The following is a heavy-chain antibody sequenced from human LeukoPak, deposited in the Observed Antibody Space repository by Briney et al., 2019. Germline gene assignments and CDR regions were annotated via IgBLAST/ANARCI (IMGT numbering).Heavy chain of an antibody. Sequence: GASVKVSCKASGYTFTSYDINWVRQATEQGLEWMGWMNPNSGNTGYAQKFQGRVTITADESTSTAYMELSSLRSEDTAVYYCARGVGDKDTAMFYDYWGQGTLVTVSS. CDR1: GYTFTSYD. J-gene: IGHJ4*02. CDR2: MNPNSGNT. D-gene: IGHD5-18*01. CDR3: ARGVGDKDTAMFYDY. V-gene: IGHV1-8*01.